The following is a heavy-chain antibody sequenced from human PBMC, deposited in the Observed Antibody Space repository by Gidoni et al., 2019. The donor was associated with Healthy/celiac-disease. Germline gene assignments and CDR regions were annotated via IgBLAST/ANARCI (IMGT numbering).Heavy chain of an antibody. D-gene: IGHD3-3*01. CDR2: ISWNSGSI. J-gene: IGHJ4*02. CDR1: GFTFDDYA. Sequence: EVQLVESGGGLVQPGRSLRLSCAASGFTFDDYAMHWVRQAPGKGLEWVSGISWNSGSIGYADSVKGRFTISRDNAKNSLYLQMNSLRAEDTALYYCAKDRRLGVVIMAYWGQGTLVTVSS. V-gene: IGHV3-9*01. CDR3: AKDRRLGVVIMAY.